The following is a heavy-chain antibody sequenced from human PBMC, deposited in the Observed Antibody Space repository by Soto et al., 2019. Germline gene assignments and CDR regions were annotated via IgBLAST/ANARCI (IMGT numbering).Heavy chain of an antibody. D-gene: IGHD2-2*01. CDR3: ARIPKTRIPAAYYYGMDV. Sequence: SETLSLTCTVSGGSISSSSYYWGWIRQPPGKGLEWIGSIYYSGSTYYNPSLKSRVTISVDTSKNQFSLKLSSVTAADTAVYYCARIPKTRIPAAYYYGMDVWGQGTTVTVSS. V-gene: IGHV4-39*01. CDR2: IYYSGST. CDR1: GGSISSSSYY. J-gene: IGHJ6*02.